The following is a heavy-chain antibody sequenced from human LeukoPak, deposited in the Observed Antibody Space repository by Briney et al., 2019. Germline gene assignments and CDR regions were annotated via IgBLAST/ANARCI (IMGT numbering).Heavy chain of an antibody. J-gene: IGHJ3*02. Sequence: GGSLRLSCAASGFTFSSYWMSWVRQAPGKGLEWVANIKQDGSEKYYVDSVKGRFTISRDNAKNSLYLQMNSLRAEDTAVYYCAREKTYYYDSSGFFQGAFDIWGQGTMVTVSS. CDR1: GFTFSSYW. V-gene: IGHV3-7*01. CDR2: IKQDGSEK. D-gene: IGHD3-22*01. CDR3: AREKTYYYDSSGFFQGAFDI.